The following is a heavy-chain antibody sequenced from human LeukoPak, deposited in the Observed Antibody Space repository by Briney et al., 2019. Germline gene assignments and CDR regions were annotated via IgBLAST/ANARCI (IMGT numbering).Heavy chain of an antibody. J-gene: IGHJ3*02. CDR1: GGTFSSYA. D-gene: IGHD3-22*01. V-gene: IGHV1-69*04. Sequence: TVKVSCKASGGTFSSYAISWVRQAPGQGLEWMGRIILILGIANYAQKFQGRVTITADKSTSTAYMELSSLRSEDTAVYYCARVREVTMIVVSAFDIWGQGTMVTVSS. CDR2: IILILGIA. CDR3: ARVREVTMIVVSAFDI.